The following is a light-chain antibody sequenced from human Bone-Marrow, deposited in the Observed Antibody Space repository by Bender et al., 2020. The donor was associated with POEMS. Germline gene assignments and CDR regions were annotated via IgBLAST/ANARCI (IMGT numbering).Light chain of an antibody. V-gene: IGLV1-44*01. J-gene: IGLJ1*01. CDR2: TNN. Sequence: QSVLTQPPSVSGTPGQRVTISCSGSGSNIGGYPVNWYQQLPGTAPRLLIYTNNERPSGVPDRFSGSRSGNTASLTVSGLQAEDEADYYCGSYAGTHSVFGTGTKVTVL. CDR3: GSYAGTHSV. CDR1: GSNIGGYP.